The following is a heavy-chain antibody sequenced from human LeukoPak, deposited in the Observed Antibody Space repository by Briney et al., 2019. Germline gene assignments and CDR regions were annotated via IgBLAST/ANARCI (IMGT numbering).Heavy chain of an antibody. CDR2: IIPIFGTA. CDR1: GGTFSSYA. V-gene: IGHV1-69*13. CDR3: TRGKYYDFWSGYYNGFYGTDV. D-gene: IGHD3-3*01. Sequence: GASVKVSCKASGGTFSSYAISWVRQAPGQGLEWMGGIIPIFGTANYAQKFQGRVTITADESTSTAYMELSSLRSEDTAVYYCTRGKYYDFWSGYYNGFYGTDVWGQGTTVTVSS. J-gene: IGHJ6*02.